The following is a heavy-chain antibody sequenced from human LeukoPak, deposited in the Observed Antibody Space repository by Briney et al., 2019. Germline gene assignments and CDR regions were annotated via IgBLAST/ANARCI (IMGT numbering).Heavy chain of an antibody. CDR3: ARVRGSYTVTSDYFDY. D-gene: IGHD4-17*01. J-gene: IGHJ4*02. CDR2: IIPIFGTA. V-gene: IGHV1-69*13. CDR1: GYTFTDYY. Sequence: GASVKVSCRASGYTFTDYYMHWVRQAPGQGLEWMGGIIPIFGTANYAQKFQGRVTITADESTSTAYMELSSLRSEDTAVYYCARVRGSYTVTSDYFDYWGQGTLVTVSS.